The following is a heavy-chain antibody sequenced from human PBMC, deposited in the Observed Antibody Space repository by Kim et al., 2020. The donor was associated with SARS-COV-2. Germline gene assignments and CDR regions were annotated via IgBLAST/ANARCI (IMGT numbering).Heavy chain of an antibody. D-gene: IGHD6-13*01. CDR3: ARGNSRSWYYLDY. CDR1: GGSISSYY. Sequence: SETLSLTCTVSGGSISSYYWSWIRQPPEKGLEWIGYIYYRGSTDYNPSLKSRVSISLDTSKNQFSLKLNSVIAADKAVYYCARGNSRSWYYLDYWGQGTL. CDR2: IYYRGST. J-gene: IGHJ4*02. V-gene: IGHV4-59*01.